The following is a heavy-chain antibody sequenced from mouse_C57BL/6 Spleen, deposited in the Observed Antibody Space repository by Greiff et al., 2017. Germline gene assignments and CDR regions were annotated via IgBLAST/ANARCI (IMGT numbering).Heavy chain of an antibody. CDR1: GYTFTSYW. Sequence: QVQLQQPGAELVRPGSSVKLSCKASGYTFTSYWLDWVKQRPGQGLEWIGNIYPSDSETHYNQKFKDKATLTVDKSSSTAYMQLSSLTSEDSAVYYCARGSNGYPYYFDYWGQGTTLTVSS. CDR3: ARGSNGYPYYFDY. CDR2: IYPSDSET. V-gene: IGHV1-61*01. J-gene: IGHJ2*01. D-gene: IGHD2-2*01.